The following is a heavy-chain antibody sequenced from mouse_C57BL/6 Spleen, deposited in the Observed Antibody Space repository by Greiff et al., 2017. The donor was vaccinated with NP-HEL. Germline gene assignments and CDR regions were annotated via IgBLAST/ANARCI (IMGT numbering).Heavy chain of an antibody. CDR2: ISSGGDYI. Sequence: EVQGVESGEGLVKPGGSLKLSCAASGFTFSSYAMSWVRQTPEKRLEWVAYISSGGDYIYYADTVKGRFTISRDNARNTLYLHMSSLKSEDTAMYYCTRDKANWAFDYWGQGTTLTVSS. CDR3: TRDKANWAFDY. J-gene: IGHJ2*01. D-gene: IGHD4-1*01. V-gene: IGHV5-9-1*02. CDR1: GFTFSSYA.